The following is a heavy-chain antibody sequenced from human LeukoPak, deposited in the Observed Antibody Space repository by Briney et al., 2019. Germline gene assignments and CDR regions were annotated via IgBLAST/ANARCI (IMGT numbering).Heavy chain of an antibody. Sequence: GGSLRLSCPASGFTFSSYSMHWVRQAPGKGLQWVSHIQSDGSTSYCADSVKGRFTISRDNSKNTLYLQMNSLRPEDTAIYFCVKDHGSYDLDSSGQGTLVTVSS. J-gene: IGHJ4*02. V-gene: IGHV3-30*02. CDR1: GFTFSSYS. D-gene: IGHD5-12*01. CDR3: VKDHGSYDLDS. CDR2: IQSDGSTS.